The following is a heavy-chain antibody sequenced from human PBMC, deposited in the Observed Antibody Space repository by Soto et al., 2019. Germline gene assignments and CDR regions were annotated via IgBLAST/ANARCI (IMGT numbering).Heavy chain of an antibody. CDR3: ARDPYDFWSGHYGMDV. CDR2: IYYSGST. V-gene: IGHV4-59*01. Sequence: QTLSLTCTVSGGFISRYYCSLIRQPPGKGLEWIGYIYYSGSTNYNPSLKSRVTISVDTSKHQFSLKLSSVTAADTAVYYCARDPYDFWSGHYGMDVWGQGTTVT. J-gene: IGHJ6*02. D-gene: IGHD3-3*01. CDR1: GGFISRYY.